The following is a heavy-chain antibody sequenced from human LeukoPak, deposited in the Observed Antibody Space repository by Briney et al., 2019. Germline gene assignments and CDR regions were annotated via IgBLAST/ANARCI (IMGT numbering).Heavy chain of an antibody. CDR1: GFTFSSYA. Sequence: GGSPRLSCAASGFTFSSYAMNWVRQAPGKGLEWVSAISGSGGSTYYADSVRGRFTISTDNSKNTLHLQMNSLRAEDTAVYYCAKDLSSIAVAGFHYWGQGTLVTVSS. CDR2: ISGSGGST. D-gene: IGHD6-19*01. J-gene: IGHJ4*02. V-gene: IGHV3-23*01. CDR3: AKDLSSIAVAGFHY.